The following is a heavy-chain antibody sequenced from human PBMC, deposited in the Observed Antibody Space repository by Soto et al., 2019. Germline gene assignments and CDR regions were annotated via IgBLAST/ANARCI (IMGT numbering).Heavy chain of an antibody. Sequence: GGSLRLSCTASGFIVSNTYVSWVRQAPGKGLEWVSAISGSGGSTYYADSVKGRFTISRDNSKNTLYLQMNSLRAEDTAVYYCARVIVPAAMMDAFDIWGQGTMVTVSS. CDR1: GFIVSNTY. V-gene: IGHV3-23*01. CDR3: ARVIVPAAMMDAFDI. D-gene: IGHD2-2*01. CDR2: ISGSGGST. J-gene: IGHJ3*02.